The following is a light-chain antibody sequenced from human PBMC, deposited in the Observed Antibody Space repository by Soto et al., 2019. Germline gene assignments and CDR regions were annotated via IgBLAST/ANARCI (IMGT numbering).Light chain of an antibody. J-gene: IGKJ2*01. CDR2: GAS. CDR1: QSVSSSY. CDR3: QQYGSSPPYT. V-gene: IGKV3-20*01. Sequence: EIVLTQSPGTLSLSPGERATLSCRASQSVSSSYLAWYQQKPGQAPRLLIYGASSRATGIPDWFSGSGSGTDFTLTISRLVPEDFAVYYCQQYGSSPPYTFGQGTKLEIK.